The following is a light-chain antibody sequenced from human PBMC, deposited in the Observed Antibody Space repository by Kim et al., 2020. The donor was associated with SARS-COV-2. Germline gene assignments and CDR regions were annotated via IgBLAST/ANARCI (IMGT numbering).Light chain of an antibody. J-gene: IGLJ3*02. CDR1: SGHSTYA. CDR2: LNSDGSH. Sequence: QLALTQSPSASASLGASVKLTCTLSSGHSTYAIAWHQLHPEKGPRYLMNLNSDGSHTKGDGIPDRFSGSSSGTERYLTISSLQSEDEADYYCQTWGTGIRVFGGGTQLTVL. CDR3: QTWGTGIRV. V-gene: IGLV4-69*01.